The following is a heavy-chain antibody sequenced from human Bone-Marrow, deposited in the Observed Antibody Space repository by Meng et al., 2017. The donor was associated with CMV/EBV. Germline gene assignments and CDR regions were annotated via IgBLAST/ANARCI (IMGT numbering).Heavy chain of an antibody. D-gene: IGHD6-19*01. CDR2: ISSAGAI. CDR3: ASSGWYSGGDY. Sequence: GESLKISCAASGFTFSSYEMNWVRQAPGKGLEWVSYISSAGAIYYADSVTGRFTISRDNSKNTLYLQMNSLRAEDTAVYYCASSGWYSGGDYWGQGTLVTVSS. J-gene: IGHJ4*02. V-gene: IGHV3-48*03. CDR1: GFTFSSYE.